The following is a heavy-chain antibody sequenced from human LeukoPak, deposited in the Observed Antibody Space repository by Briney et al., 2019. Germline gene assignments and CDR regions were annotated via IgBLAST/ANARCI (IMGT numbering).Heavy chain of an antibody. J-gene: IGHJ4*02. CDR2: IPYDGSNK. CDR3: AKGEDSGSYLTGLNY. V-gene: IGHV3-30*18. D-gene: IGHD1-26*01. Sequence: GGSLRLSCAASGFSFSSYGVHWVRQAPGKGLEWVAVIPYDGSNKYYADSVKGRFTISRDNSKNTLYLQMNSLRAEDTAVYYCAKGEDSGSYLTGLNYWGQGTLVIVSS. CDR1: GFSFSSYG.